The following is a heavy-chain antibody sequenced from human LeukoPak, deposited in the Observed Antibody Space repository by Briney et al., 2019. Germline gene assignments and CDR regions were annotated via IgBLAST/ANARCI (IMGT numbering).Heavy chain of an antibody. J-gene: IGHJ4*02. CDR3: ARGITYYYDSSGYALDY. Sequence: GGPLRLSCAASGLTFSSHWMHWVRQAPGKGLERVSVIYSGGSTYYADSVKGRFTISRDNSKNTLYLQMNSLRAEDTAVYYCARGITYYYDSSGYALDYWGQGTLVTVSS. V-gene: IGHV3-53*01. CDR1: GLTFSSHW. D-gene: IGHD3-22*01. CDR2: IYSGGST.